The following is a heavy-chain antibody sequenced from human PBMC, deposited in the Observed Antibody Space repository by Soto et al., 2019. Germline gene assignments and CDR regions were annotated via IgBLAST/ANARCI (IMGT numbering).Heavy chain of an antibody. CDR2: ISAYNGNT. Sequence: ASVKVSCKASAYTFTNYGISWVRQAPGQGLEWMGWISAYNGNTDYAQKFQGRVTLTTDTSTNTAYIELKSLRSDDTAVYYCARDGYSGYEQFDYWGQGTLVTVSS. D-gene: IGHD5-12*01. CDR3: ARDGYSGYEQFDY. J-gene: IGHJ4*02. V-gene: IGHV1-18*01. CDR1: AYTFTNYG.